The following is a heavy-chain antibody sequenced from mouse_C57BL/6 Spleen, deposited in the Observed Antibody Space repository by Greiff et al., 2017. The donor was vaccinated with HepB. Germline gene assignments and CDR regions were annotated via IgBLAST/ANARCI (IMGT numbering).Heavy chain of an antibody. Sequence: EVMLVESGGGLVKPGGSLKLSCAASGFTFSSYAMSWVRQTPEKRLEWVATISDGGSYTYYPDNVKGRFTISRDNAKNNLYLQMSHLKSEDTAMYYCARERGPFAYWGQGTLVTVSA. CDR1: GFTFSSYA. V-gene: IGHV5-4*01. J-gene: IGHJ3*01. CDR2: ISDGGSYT. CDR3: ARERGPFAY.